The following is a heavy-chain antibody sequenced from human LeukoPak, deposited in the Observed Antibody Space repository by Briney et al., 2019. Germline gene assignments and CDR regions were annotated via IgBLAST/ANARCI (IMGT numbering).Heavy chain of an antibody. J-gene: IGHJ4*02. D-gene: IGHD6-13*01. V-gene: IGHV3-23*01. CDR1: GFTFNKYA. CDR3: AKSRAAATTLLFDY. Sequence: GGSLRLSCAASGFTFNKYAMSWVRQAPGKGPEWVSAVTGNGGDTFYEDSVKGRFTISRDNSKNTLSLQMNSLRVEDTALYYCAKSRAAATTLLFDYWGQGTLVTVSS. CDR2: VTGNGGDT.